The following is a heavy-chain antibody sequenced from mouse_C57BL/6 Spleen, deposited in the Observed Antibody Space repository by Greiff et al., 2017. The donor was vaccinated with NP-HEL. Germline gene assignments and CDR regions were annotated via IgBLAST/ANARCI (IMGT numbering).Heavy chain of an antibody. V-gene: IGHV5-17*01. J-gene: IGHJ3*01. CDR1: GFTFSDYG. Sequence: EVKLVESGGGLVKPGGSLKLSCAASGFTFSDYGMHWVRQAPEKGLEWVAYISSGSSTIYYADTVTGRFTISRDNAKNTLFLQMTSLRSEDTAMYYCARDYSNYPFAYWGQGTLVTVSA. CDR3: ARDYSNYPFAY. D-gene: IGHD2-5*01. CDR2: ISSGSSTI.